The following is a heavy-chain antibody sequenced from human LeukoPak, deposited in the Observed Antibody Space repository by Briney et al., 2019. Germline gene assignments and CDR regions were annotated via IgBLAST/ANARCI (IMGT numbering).Heavy chain of an antibody. CDR3: AGKSLYYDYVWGSYRYTPDY. D-gene: IGHD3-16*02. Sequence: GGSLRLSCAASGFTFSSYSMNWVRQAPGKGLEWVSSISSSSSYIYYADSVKGRFTVSRDNAKNSLYLQMNSLRAEDTAVYYCAGKSLYYDYVWGSYRYTPDYWGQGTLVTVTS. V-gene: IGHV3-21*01. CDR1: GFTFSSYS. CDR2: ISSSSSYI. J-gene: IGHJ4*02.